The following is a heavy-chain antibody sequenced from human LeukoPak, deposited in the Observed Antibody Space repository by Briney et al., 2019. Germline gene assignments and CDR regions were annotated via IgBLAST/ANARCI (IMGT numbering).Heavy chain of an antibody. CDR3: AREKEWLVNWFDP. D-gene: IGHD5-12*01. J-gene: IGHJ5*02. CDR1: GYTFTSYA. V-gene: IGHV1-3*01. CDR2: INAGNGNT. Sequence: ASVKVSCKASGYTFTSYAMHWVRQAPGHRLEWMGWINAGNGNTKYSQKFQGRVTITRDTSASTAYMELSSLRSEDTAVYYCAREKEWLVNWFDPWGQGTLVTVSS.